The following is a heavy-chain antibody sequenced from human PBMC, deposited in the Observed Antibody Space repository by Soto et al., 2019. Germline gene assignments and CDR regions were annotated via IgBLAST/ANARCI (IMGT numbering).Heavy chain of an antibody. CDR1: GYTFTAYY. CDR3: ARDITIFGVIDY. D-gene: IGHD3-3*01. J-gene: IGHJ4*02. CDR2: INPNSGAT. V-gene: IGHV1-2*02. Sequence: ASVKVSCKASGYTFTAYYIHWVRQAPGQGLEWMGWINPNSGATNYAQKFQGRVTMTRDTSISTAYMEMSRLRSDDTAVYYCARDITIFGVIDYWGQGTLVTVAS.